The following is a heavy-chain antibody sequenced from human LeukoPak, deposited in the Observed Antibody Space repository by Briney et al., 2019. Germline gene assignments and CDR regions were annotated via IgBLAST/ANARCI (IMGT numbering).Heavy chain of an antibody. Sequence: SETLSLTCAGYGGSFSSYYWGWIRQPPGKGLEWIGSIYYSGSTYYNPSLKSRVTISVDTSKNQFSLKLSSVTAADTAVYYCARETGYSSGWYDHDAFDIWGQGTMVTVSS. D-gene: IGHD6-19*01. CDR3: ARETGYSSGWYDHDAFDI. J-gene: IGHJ3*02. V-gene: IGHV4-39*07. CDR2: IYYSGST. CDR1: GGSFSSYY.